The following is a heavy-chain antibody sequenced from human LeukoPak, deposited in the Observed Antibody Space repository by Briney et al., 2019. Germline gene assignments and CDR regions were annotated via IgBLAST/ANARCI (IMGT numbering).Heavy chain of an antibody. Sequence: SETLSLTCTVSGGSISNYWWSWIRQPPGKGLEWIGYVFDSGSTNYNPSLKSRVTISVDTSKKQFSLKLSSVTAADTAVYYCARGYSSSWNYFDYWGQGTLVTVSS. J-gene: IGHJ4*02. CDR3: ARGYSSSWNYFDY. V-gene: IGHV4-59*01. D-gene: IGHD6-13*01. CDR1: GGSISNYW. CDR2: VFDSGST.